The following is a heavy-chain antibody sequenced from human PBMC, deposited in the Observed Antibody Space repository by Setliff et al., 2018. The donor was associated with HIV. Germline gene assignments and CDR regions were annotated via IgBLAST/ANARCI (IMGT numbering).Heavy chain of an antibody. CDR1: GFTFSNYA. CDR3: AKDRRGITGTKSCAWFDP. V-gene: IGHV3-23*01. CDR2: ISASGAST. Sequence: GGSLRLSCAASGFTFSNYAMTWVRQAPGKGLDWVSTISASGASTHYADSVKGRFTISRDNSKNTLNLQMNSLRAEDTAVYYCAKDRRGITGTKSCAWFDPWGQGTLVTVSS. D-gene: IGHD1-7*01. J-gene: IGHJ5*02.